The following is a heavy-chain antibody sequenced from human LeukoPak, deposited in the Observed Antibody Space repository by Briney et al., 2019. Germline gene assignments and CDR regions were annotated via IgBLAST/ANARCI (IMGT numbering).Heavy chain of an antibody. D-gene: IGHD4-17*01. J-gene: IGHJ4*02. CDR2: IRYDGTNK. CDR1: VFTFSSYG. CDR3: AKDNYYGDYEVTSIFGVD. V-gene: IGHV3-30*02. Sequence: GGSLRLSCAASVFTFSSYGMHWVRQAPGKGLEWVAFIRYDGTNKYYADSMKGRFTISRDNSKNTLYLQMNSLRVEDTAVYYCAKDNYYGDYEVTSIFGVDWGQGTLVTVSS.